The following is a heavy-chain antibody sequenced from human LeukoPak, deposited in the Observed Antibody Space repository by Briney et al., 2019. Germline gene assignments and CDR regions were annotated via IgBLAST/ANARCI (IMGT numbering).Heavy chain of an antibody. CDR3: ACSQSLFLYI. Sequence: SGSLSLTCTVSGGSISSYYWSWIRQPPGKGLEWIGYIYYSGSTNYNPSLKSRVTTSVDTSKNQFSLKLSSVTAADTAVYYCACSQSLFLYIWGQGTMVTVSS. D-gene: IGHD2-15*01. J-gene: IGHJ3*02. CDR2: IYYSGST. V-gene: IGHV4-59*01. CDR1: GGSISSYY.